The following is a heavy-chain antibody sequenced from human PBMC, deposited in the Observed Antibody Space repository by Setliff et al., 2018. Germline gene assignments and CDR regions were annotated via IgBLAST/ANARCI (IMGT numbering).Heavy chain of an antibody. J-gene: IGHJ4*02. CDR1: GGSISGDS. CDR3: ARGKIAARPGFDY. Sequence: SETLSLTCTVSGGSISGDSWSWIRQSPGKGLEWIGYMYASGTTDYNPSLKSRVTISVDTSKNQFSLKLSSVTAADTAVYYCARGKIAARPGFDYWGQGTLVTVSS. V-gene: IGHV4-59*12. D-gene: IGHD6-6*01. CDR2: MYASGTT.